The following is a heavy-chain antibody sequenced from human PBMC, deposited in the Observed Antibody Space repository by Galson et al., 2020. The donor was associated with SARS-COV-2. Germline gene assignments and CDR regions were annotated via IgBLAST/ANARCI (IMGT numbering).Heavy chain of an antibody. CDR3: ARGYTGSYPPPFAY. D-gene: IGHD1-26*01. V-gene: IGHV3-30*04. Sequence: GKGLEWVAVISYDGSNKYYADSVKGRFTISRDNSKNTLYLQMNSLRAEDTAVYYCARGYTGSYPPPFAYWGQGTLVTVSS. CDR2: ISYDGSNK. J-gene: IGHJ4*02.